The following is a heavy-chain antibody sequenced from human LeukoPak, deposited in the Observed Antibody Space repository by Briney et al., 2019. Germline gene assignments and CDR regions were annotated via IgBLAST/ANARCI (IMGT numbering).Heavy chain of an antibody. D-gene: IGHD1-26*01. V-gene: IGHV4-30-4*01. CDR1: GGSISSGDYY. Sequence: PSQTLSLTCTVSGGSISSGDYYWSWLRQPPGKGLEWIGYIYYSGSTYYNPSLKSRVTISVDTSKNQFSLKLSSVTAADTAVYYCARGGYSGSYPLYYYYGMDVWGQGTTVTVSS. CDR3: ARGGYSGSYPLYYYYGMDV. J-gene: IGHJ6*02. CDR2: IYYSGST.